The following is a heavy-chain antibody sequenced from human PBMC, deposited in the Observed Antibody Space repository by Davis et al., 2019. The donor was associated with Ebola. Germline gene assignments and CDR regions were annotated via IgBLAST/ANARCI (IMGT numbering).Heavy chain of an antibody. J-gene: IGHJ5*02. D-gene: IGHD3-10*01. CDR3: ARDRAGSGLPFDP. CDR1: GFTFNTYA. CDR2: ISNSGLTI. V-gene: IGHV3-11*01. Sequence: GESLKISCAASGFTFNTYAMSWIRQAPGKGPEWIASISNSGLTIEYAASLKGRFTISRVNAENTLYLQMNSLGAEDTAVYYCARDRAGSGLPFDPWGQGTLVTV.